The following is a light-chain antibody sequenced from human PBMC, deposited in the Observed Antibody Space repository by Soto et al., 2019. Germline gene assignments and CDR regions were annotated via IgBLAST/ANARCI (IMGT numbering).Light chain of an antibody. CDR1: QGIRSA. Sequence: AIQLTQSPSSLSAYVGDSVSITCRASQGIRSAVAWYQQKPGRPPKRLIYDASSLEVGVPSRFSGSRSGTDFILTVSSLQPEDFATYYCQQFDDYPFTFGPGTKVDLK. CDR2: DAS. J-gene: IGKJ3*01. V-gene: IGKV1D-13*01. CDR3: QQFDDYPFT.